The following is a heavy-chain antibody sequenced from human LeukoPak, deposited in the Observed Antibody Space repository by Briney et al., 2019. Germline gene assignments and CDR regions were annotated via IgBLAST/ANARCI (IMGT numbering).Heavy chain of an antibody. D-gene: IGHD3-22*01. V-gene: IGHV3-23*01. CDR1: GFTFSSYA. CDR3: AKRGVVIRVILVGFHKEAYYFDS. Sequence: GGSLRLSCAASGFTFSSYAMYWVRQAPGKGLEWVAGISGSGGGTHYADSVKGRFTISRDNPKNTLYLQMNNLRAGDTAVYFCAKRGVVIRVILVGFHKEAYYFDSWGQGALVTVSS. J-gene: IGHJ4*02. CDR2: ISGSGGGT.